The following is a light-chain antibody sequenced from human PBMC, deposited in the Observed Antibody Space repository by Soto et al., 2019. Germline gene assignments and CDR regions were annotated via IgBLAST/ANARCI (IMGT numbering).Light chain of an antibody. CDR2: QVS. CDR3: MQATQSRT. J-gene: IGKJ5*01. CDR1: QSLVYSDGNSY. Sequence: DIVLTQTPLSSPVTLGQPASISCRSSQSLVYSDGNSYLSWLQQRPGQPLRLLIYQVSERFSGVPYRFSGSGAGTDFTLKISRVEPEDVGVYYCMQATQSRTFGQGTRLEIK. V-gene: IGKV2-24*01.